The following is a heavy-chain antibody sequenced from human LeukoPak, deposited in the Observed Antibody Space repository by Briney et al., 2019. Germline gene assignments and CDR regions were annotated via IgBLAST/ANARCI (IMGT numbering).Heavy chain of an antibody. J-gene: IGHJ5*02. CDR1: GGSISSYY. CDR2: IYYSGST. CDR3: ARVVVVAARGDWFDP. D-gene: IGHD2-15*01. V-gene: IGHV4-59*01. Sequence: SETLSLTRIVPGGSISSYYWSSIRQPPGKGLEWSGYIYYSGSTNYNPSLKSRVTISVDTSKNQFSLKLSSVTAADTAVYYCARVVVVAARGDWFDPWGQGTLVTVSS.